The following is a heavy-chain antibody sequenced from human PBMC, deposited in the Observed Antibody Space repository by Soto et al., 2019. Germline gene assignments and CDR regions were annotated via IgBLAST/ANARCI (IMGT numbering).Heavy chain of an antibody. CDR1: GFTVSSKY. J-gene: IGHJ6*04. CDR3: ARDDILCSGGSCFGVPVDV. CDR2: IQSGGTT. D-gene: IGHD2-15*01. Sequence: EVQLVESGGGLVQPGGSLRLSCAASGFTVSSKYMSWVRQAPGKGLEWVSLIQSGGTTYYADSVKGRFTISRDSSKNMLHLQTDSLRAEDTAVYCCARDDILCSGGSCFGVPVDVGGKGTTVTVSS. V-gene: IGHV3-66*01.